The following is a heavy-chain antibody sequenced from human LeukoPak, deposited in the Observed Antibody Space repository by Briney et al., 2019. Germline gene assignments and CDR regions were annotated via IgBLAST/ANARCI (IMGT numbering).Heavy chain of an antibody. Sequence: ASVKVSCKASGYTFTAYDIHWARQAPGQGLEWMGRINPNSGGTNYAQKFQGRVTMTRDTSISTAYMELSRLRSDDTASYHCARPWEITMAERSYNWFDSWGRGTLVTVSS. CDR1: GYTFTAYD. D-gene: IGHD6-19*01. J-gene: IGHJ5*01. CDR3: ARPWEITMAERSYNWFDS. CDR2: INPNSGGT. V-gene: IGHV1-2*02.